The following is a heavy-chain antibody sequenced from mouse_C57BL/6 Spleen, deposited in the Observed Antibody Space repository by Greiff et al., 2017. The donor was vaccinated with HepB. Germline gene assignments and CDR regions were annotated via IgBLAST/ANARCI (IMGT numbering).Heavy chain of an antibody. V-gene: IGHV5-16*01. D-gene: IGHD1-1*01. CDR2: INYDGSST. Sequence: EVKLMESEGGLVQPGSSMKLSCTASGFTFSDYYMAWVRQVPEKGLEWVANINYDGSSTYYLDSLKSRFIISRDNAKNILYLQMSSLKSEDTATYYCARATVVEAMDYWGQGTSVTVSS. J-gene: IGHJ4*01. CDR3: ARATVVEAMDY. CDR1: GFTFSDYY.